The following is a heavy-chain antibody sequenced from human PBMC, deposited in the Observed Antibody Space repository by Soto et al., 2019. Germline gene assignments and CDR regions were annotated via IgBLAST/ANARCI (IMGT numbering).Heavy chain of an antibody. CDR1: GGTFSSYT. CDR2: IIPILGIA. D-gene: IGHD1-26*01. CDR3: ARDPPIVGATFYYYGMDV. J-gene: IGHJ6*02. V-gene: IGHV1-69*08. Sequence: QVQLVQSGAEVKKPGSSVKVSCKASGGTFSSYTISWVRQAPGQGLEWMGRIIPILGIANYAQKFQGRVTITADKXTXTXXMELSSLRSEDTAVYYCARDPPIVGATFYYYGMDVWGQGTTVTVSS.